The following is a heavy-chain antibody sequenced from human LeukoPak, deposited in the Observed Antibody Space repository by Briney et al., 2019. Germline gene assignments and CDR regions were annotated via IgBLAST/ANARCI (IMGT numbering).Heavy chain of an antibody. J-gene: IGHJ4*02. D-gene: IGHD2-15*01. CDR3: ARAYCSGGSCCYFDY. V-gene: IGHV3-23*01. CDR1: GFTLRSYA. CDR2: ISGSGAYT. Sequence: AGGSLRLSCAASGFTLRSYAMSWVRQAPGKGLEWVSTISGSGAYTYYADSVKGRFTISRDNSKNTLYLQMNGLRAEDTAVYFCARAYCSGGSCCYFDYWGQGTLVTVSS.